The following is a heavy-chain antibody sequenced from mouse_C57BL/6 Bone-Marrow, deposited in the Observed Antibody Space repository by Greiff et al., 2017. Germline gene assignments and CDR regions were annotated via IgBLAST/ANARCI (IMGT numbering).Heavy chain of an antibody. Sequence: VQLQQSGAELVRPGASVQLSCTASGFNIKDDYMHWVKQRPEQGLEWIGWIDPENGDTEYASKFQGKATITADTSSNTAYLQLSSLTSEDTAVYYCTTEDYDGDYYAMDYWGQGTSVTVSS. CDR3: TTEDYDGDYYAMDY. CDR2: IDPENGDT. J-gene: IGHJ4*01. V-gene: IGHV14-4*01. CDR1: GFNIKDDY. D-gene: IGHD2-4*01.